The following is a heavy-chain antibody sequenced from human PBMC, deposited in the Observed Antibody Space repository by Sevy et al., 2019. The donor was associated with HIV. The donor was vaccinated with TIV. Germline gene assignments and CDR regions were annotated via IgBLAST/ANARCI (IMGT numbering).Heavy chain of an antibody. V-gene: IGHV3-30-3*01. CDR1: GFTFSSYA. Sequence: GGSLRLSCAASGFTFSSYAMHWVRQAPGKGLEWVAVISYDGSNKYYADSVKGRFTISRDNSKNTLYLQMNSLRAEDTAVYYCARGGAPVYFDYWGQGTLVTVSS. D-gene: IGHD1-26*01. CDR3: ARGGAPVYFDY. J-gene: IGHJ4*02. CDR2: ISYDGSNK.